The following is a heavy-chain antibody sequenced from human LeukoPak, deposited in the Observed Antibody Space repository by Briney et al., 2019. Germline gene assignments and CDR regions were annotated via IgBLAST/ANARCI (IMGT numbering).Heavy chain of an antibody. CDR2: IYYSGST. CDR3: ARGVAVAGMGDDYYYYGMDV. Sequence: SETLSLTCTVSGGSISSYYWGWLRPPPGNGLEWNGYIYYSGSTKYNPFLKSRVSISVDTAKNQFSLKLSSGAAADTAVYYCARGVAVAGMGDDYYYYGMDVWGQGTTVTVSS. D-gene: IGHD6-19*01. CDR1: GGSISSYY. J-gene: IGHJ6*02. V-gene: IGHV4-59*01.